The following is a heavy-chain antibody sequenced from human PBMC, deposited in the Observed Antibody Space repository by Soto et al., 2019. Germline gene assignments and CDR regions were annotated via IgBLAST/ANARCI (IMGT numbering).Heavy chain of an antibody. CDR1: GGSFSGYY. V-gene: IGHV4-34*01. Sequence: SETLSLTCAVYGGSFSGYYWSWIRQPPGKGLEWIGEINHSGSTNYNPSLKSRVTISVDTSKNQFSLKLSSVTAADTAVYYCARAPDYGDYDAFDSRGQRTMVTVSS. CDR2: INHSGST. J-gene: IGHJ3*02. CDR3: ARAPDYGDYDAFDS. D-gene: IGHD4-17*01.